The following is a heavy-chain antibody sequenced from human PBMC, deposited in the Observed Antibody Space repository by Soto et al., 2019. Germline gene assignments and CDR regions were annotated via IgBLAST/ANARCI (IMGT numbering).Heavy chain of an antibody. D-gene: IGHD1-1*01. CDR3: ASDGTAFDY. CDR1: GFTFSCYA. J-gene: IGHJ4*02. CDR2: ISSDGRRT. V-gene: IGHV3-30*04. Sequence: QVQLVESGGGVVQPGRSLRLSCAVSGFTFSCYAMHWIRQAPGRGLERVAAISSDGRRTYYAYSVKDRFTISRDDSKSTLYLQMNSLRVEDTAVYFCASDGTAFDYWDLGTLVTVS.